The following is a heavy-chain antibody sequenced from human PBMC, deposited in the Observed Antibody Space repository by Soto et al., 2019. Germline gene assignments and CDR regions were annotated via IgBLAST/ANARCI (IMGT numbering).Heavy chain of an antibody. Sequence: PSETLSLTCAVYGGSFSGYYWSWIRQPPGKGLEWIGEINHSGSTNYNPSLKSRVTISVDTSKNQFSLKPSSVTAADTAVYYCARRFYGSGSYYSYYYYGMDVWGQGTTVTVSS. V-gene: IGHV4-34*01. CDR2: INHSGST. CDR1: GGSFSGYY. J-gene: IGHJ6*02. CDR3: ARRFYGSGSYYSYYYYGMDV. D-gene: IGHD3-10*01.